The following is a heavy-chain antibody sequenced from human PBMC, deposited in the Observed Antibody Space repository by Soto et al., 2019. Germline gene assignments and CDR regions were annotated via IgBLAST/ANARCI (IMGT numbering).Heavy chain of an antibody. CDR1: GYSFTNYG. Sequence: QDQLVQSGAEVKKPGASVTVSCKASGYSFTNYGITWVRQAPGQGLEWMGWISGFNGNTHYAQKLQGRVTMTPDASTSTGYMELRSLRSDDTAGYYCARDRGVAPPVAGNTHYYYYMDGWGKGTTVTVSS. CDR3: ARDRGVAPPVAGNTHYYYYMDG. CDR2: ISGFNGNT. J-gene: IGHJ6*03. V-gene: IGHV1-18*01. D-gene: IGHD6-19*01.